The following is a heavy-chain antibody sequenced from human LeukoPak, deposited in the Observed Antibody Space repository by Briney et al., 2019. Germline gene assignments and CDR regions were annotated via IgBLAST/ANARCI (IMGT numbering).Heavy chain of an antibody. J-gene: IGHJ4*02. V-gene: IGHV1-46*01. CDR1: GGTFSGYA. CDR3: ARLFLNYFDY. CDR2: INPSGGST. Sequence: ASVKVSCKASGGTFSGYAVSWVRQAPGQGLEWMGIINPSGGSTSYAQKFQGRVTMTRDTSTSTVYMELSSLRSEDTAVYYCARLFLNYFDYWGQGTLVTVSS.